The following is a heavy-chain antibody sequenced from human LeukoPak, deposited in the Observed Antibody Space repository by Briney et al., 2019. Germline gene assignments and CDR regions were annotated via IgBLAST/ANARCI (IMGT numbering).Heavy chain of an antibody. D-gene: IGHD3-16*01. CDR2: IS. Sequence: PGGSLRLSCAASGFIFSSYEMNWVRQAPGKGLEWVSYISATKGRFTISRDNAENSLYLQMNSRRAEDTAVYYCARPFVWGLATQGLDYWGQGTLVTVSS. CDR3: ARPFVWGLATQGLDY. V-gene: IGHV3-48*03. J-gene: IGHJ4*02. CDR1: GFIFSSYE.